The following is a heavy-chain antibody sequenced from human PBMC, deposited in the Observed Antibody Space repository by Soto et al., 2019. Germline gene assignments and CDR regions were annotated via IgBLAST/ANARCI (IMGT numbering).Heavy chain of an antibody. CDR3: ARDRSAGDYFYYGMDV. J-gene: IGHJ6*02. CDR2: ISYDGSNK. CDR1: GFTFSSYG. D-gene: IGHD1-1*01. V-gene: IGHV3-30*03. Sequence: SLRLSCAASGFTFSSYGMHWVRQAPGKGLEWVAVISYDGSNKYYADSVKGRFTISRDNSKNTLYLQMNSLRDEDTAIYYCARDRSAGDYFYYGMDVWGQGTTVTVSS.